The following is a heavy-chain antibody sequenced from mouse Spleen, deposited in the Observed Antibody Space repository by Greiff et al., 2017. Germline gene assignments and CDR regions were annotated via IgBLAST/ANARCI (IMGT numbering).Heavy chain of an antibody. CDR1: GFTFSSYG. CDR2: ISSGGSYS. V-gene: IGHV5-6*01. Sequence: EVQLVESGGDLVKPGGSLKLSCAASGFTFSSYGMSWVRQTPDKRLEWVATISSGGSYSYYPDSVKGRFTISRDNAKNTLYLQMSSLKSEDTAMYYCARHSSNWYFDVWGTGTTVTVSS. CDR3: ARHSSNWYFDV. J-gene: IGHJ1*03.